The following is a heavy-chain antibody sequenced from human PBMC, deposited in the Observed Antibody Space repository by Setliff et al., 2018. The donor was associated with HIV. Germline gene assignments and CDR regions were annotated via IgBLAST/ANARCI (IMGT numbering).Heavy chain of an antibody. CDR2: ISSSGGST. Sequence: GGSLRLSCAASGFTFSSYAMSWVRQAPGKGLDWVSAISSSGGSTYYADSVKGRFTISRDDATKSLFLQMDSLRAEDTAVYYCARSRSTRDAFDIWGQGTMVTVSS. V-gene: IGHV3-23*01. CDR3: ARSRSTRDAFDI. D-gene: IGHD2-2*01. CDR1: GFTFSSYA. J-gene: IGHJ3*02.